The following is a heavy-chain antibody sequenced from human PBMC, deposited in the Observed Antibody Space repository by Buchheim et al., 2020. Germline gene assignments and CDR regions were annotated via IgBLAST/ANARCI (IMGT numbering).Heavy chain of an antibody. CDR3: ASGPHYYDSRHTDY. CDR1: GFTFSSYE. V-gene: IGHV3-48*03. D-gene: IGHD3-22*01. CDR2: ISSSGSTI. J-gene: IGHJ4*02. Sequence: EVQLVESGGGLVQPGGSLRLSCAASGFTFSSYEMNWVRQAPGKGLEWVSYISSSGSTIYYADFVKGRFTISRENAKNSLSLQMNSLRAEDTAVYYCASGPHYYDSRHTDYWGQGTL.